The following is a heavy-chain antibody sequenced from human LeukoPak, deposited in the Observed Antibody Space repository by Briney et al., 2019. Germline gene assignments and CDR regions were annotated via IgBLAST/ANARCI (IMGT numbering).Heavy chain of an antibody. CDR2: INWNGGST. CDR1: GFTFDDYG. CDR3: ARDYNQKTARNLDSGKGAFDI. D-gene: IGHD1-26*01. Sequence: RPGGSLRLSCAASGFTFDDYGMSWVRQAPGKGLEWVSGINWNGGSTGYADSVKGRFTISKDNAKNSLYLQMNSLRAEDTALYYCARDYNQKTARNLDSGKGAFDIWGQGTMVTVSS. V-gene: IGHV3-20*04. J-gene: IGHJ3*02.